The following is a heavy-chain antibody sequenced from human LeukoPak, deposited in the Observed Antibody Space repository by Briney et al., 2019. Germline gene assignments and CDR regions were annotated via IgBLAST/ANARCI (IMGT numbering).Heavy chain of an antibody. CDR1: GFTFDEYV. D-gene: IGHD3-10*01. CDR2: VSRNSDTI. V-gene: IGHV3-9*01. J-gene: IGHJ4*02. Sequence: GGLLRRTRAADGFTFDEYVMLWVRQALGKDLEWVAGVSRNSDTIAYADSVKGRFTISRDNAENSVYLQMNSLRAEDTALYHCAKAYGLGSYYGPVDYWGQGTLVTVSS. CDR3: AKAYGLGSYYGPVDY.